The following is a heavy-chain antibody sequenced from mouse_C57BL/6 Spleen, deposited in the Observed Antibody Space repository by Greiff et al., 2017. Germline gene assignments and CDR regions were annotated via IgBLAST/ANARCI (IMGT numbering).Heavy chain of an antibody. CDR1: GFTFTDYY. D-gene: IGHD1-1*01. CDR2: IRNKANGYTT. CDR3: GGSSYVDYAMDY. Sequence: EVHLVESGGGLVQPGGSLSLSCAASGFTFTDYYMSWVRQPPGKALEWLGFIRNKANGYTTEYSASVKGRFTISRDNSQSILYLQMNALRAEDSATYYCGGSSYVDYAMDYWGQGTSVTVSS. J-gene: IGHJ4*01. V-gene: IGHV7-3*01.